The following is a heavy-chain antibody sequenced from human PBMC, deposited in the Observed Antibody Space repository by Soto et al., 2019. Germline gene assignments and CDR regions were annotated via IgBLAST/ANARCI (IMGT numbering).Heavy chain of an antibody. CDR1: GGSISSGDYY. Sequence: SETLSLTCTVSGGSISSGDYYWSWIRQPPGKGLEWIGYIYYSGSTYYNPSLKSRVTISVDTSKNQFSLKLSSVTAADTAVYYCARGRRRGNWFYPWGQETLVTVSS. V-gene: IGHV4-30-4*01. D-gene: IGHD3-10*01. J-gene: IGHJ5*02. CDR3: ARGRRRGNWFYP. CDR2: IYYSGST.